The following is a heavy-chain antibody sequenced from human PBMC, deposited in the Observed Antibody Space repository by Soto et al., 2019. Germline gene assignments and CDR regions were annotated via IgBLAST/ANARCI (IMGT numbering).Heavy chain of an antibody. J-gene: IGHJ4*02. V-gene: IGHV1-2*02. CDR2: INPNSGGT. CDR1: GYTFTGHY. D-gene: IGHD3-22*01. CDR3: AAGDSSGSALEY. Sequence: ASVKVSCKASGYTFTGHYMHWVRQAPGQGLEWLGWINPNSGGTNYAQKFQGRVTMTRDTSISTTYMELSSLRSDDTAVYYCAAGDSSGSALEYWGQGTLVTVSS.